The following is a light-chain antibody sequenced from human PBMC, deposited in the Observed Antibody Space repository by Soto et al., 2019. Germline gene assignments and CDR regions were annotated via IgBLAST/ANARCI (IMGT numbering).Light chain of an antibody. CDR3: QQHSHWPPWT. V-gene: IGKV3D-20*02. Sequence: EIVLTQSPCTLSLSPGERATLSCRASQSVSSSYLAWYQQKPGQAPRLLIYGASSRATGIPDRFSGSGSGTDFTLTISRLEPEDFAVYYCQQHSHWPPWTFGQGTKVDIK. CDR2: GAS. J-gene: IGKJ1*01. CDR1: QSVSSSY.